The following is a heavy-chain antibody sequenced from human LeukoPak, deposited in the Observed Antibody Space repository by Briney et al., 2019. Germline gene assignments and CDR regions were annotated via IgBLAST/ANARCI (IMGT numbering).Heavy chain of an antibody. CDR2: ISTYSGNT. Sequence: ASVKVSCKASGYTFISHGITWVRQAPGQGLEWMGWISTYSGNTHYAQKFQGRVTLTKDTSTTTAYLELRSLRSDDTAVYYCARDLAVLGVVFTSYMDVWGQGAPGTVSS. CDR3: ARDLAVLGVVFTSYMDV. J-gene: IGHJ6*03. CDR1: GYTFISHG. D-gene: IGHD3-3*01. V-gene: IGHV1-18*01.